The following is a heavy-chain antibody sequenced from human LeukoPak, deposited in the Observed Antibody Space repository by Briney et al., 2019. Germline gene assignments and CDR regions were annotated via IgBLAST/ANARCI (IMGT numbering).Heavy chain of an antibody. CDR2: TYYRSKWYN. D-gene: IGHD3-10*01. CDR1: GDSVSSNSAA. Sequence: SQTLSLTCAISGDSVSSNSAAWNWIRQSPSRGLEWLGRTYYRSKWYNDYAVSVKSRITINPDTSKNQFSLQLNSVTHEDTSVYYCARGWERGRGVQRYYFDYWGQGTLVTVSS. J-gene: IGHJ4*02. V-gene: IGHV6-1*01. CDR3: ARGWERGRGVQRYYFDY.